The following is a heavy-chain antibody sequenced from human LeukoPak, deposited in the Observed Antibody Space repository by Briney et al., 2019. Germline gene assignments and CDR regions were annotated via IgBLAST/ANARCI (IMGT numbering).Heavy chain of an antibody. V-gene: IGHV7-4-1*02. CDR3: ARRQQPRKSYYYGMDV. CDR2: INTNTGSP. D-gene: IGHD6-13*01. J-gene: IGHJ6*02. Sequence: ASVKVSCKASGYTFTSYAMNWVRQAPGQGLEWMGWINTNTGSPTYAQGFTGRFVFSLDTSVSTAYLQISSLKAEDTAVYYCARRQQPRKSYYYGMDVWGQGTTVTVSS. CDR1: GYTFTSYA.